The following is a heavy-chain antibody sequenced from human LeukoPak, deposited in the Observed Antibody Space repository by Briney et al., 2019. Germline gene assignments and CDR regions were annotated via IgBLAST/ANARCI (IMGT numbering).Heavy chain of an antibody. J-gene: IGHJ4*02. D-gene: IGHD3-10*01. Sequence: GGSLRLSCAASGFTLSNYWMHWVRQAPGKGLVWVSRIISDGSNTAYADSVKGRFTISRDNAKNTLHLQMNSLRVEDTAVYYCGRAASYDATVDYWGQGTLVTVSS. V-gene: IGHV3-74*01. CDR2: IISDGSNT. CDR1: GFTLSNYW. CDR3: GRAASYDATVDY.